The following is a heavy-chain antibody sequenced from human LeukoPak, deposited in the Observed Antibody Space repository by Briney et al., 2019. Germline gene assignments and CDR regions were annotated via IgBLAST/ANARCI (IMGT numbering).Heavy chain of an antibody. CDR1: GFTFSHYY. V-gene: IGHV3-11*04. CDR3: ARVGQLVHRY. J-gene: IGHJ4*02. Sequence: PGGSLRLSCAVSGFTFSHYYMSWIRQAPGKGQEWVSYISGSGNNIYYADSVKGRFTISRDNAKNSLYLQINSLRVEDTAMYYCARVGQLVHRYWGQGTLVTVSS. D-gene: IGHD6-6*01. CDR2: ISGSGNNI.